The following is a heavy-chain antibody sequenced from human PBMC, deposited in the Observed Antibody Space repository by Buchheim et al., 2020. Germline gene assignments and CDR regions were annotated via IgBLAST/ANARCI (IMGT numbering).Heavy chain of an antibody. CDR3: AKVLGYSATPSWFDP. D-gene: IGHD5-12*01. CDR2: GSGSGGST. Sequence: EVQLLESGGGLVQPGGSLRLSCATSGFTFSAFAMSWVRQTPGKGLDWVSIGSGSGGSTLYADSVKGRFTLSRDNSKNTLYLQMSGLRAEDTAVYYCAKVLGYSATPSWFDPWGQGTL. CDR1: GFTFSAFA. J-gene: IGHJ5*02. V-gene: IGHV3-23*01.